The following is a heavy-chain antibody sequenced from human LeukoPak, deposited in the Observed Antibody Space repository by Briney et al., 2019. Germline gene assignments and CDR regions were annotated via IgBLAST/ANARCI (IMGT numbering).Heavy chain of an antibody. CDR2: IYSGGST. D-gene: IGHD2-2*01. CDR3: ARGRGEYQPLPFDY. Sequence: GGSLRLSCAAFGFTVSSNYMSWVRQAPGKGLEWVSVIYSGGSTYYADSVKGRFTISRHNSKNTLYLQMNSLRAEDTAVYYCARGRGEYQPLPFDYWGQGTLVTVSS. CDR1: GFTVSSNY. J-gene: IGHJ4*02. V-gene: IGHV3-53*04.